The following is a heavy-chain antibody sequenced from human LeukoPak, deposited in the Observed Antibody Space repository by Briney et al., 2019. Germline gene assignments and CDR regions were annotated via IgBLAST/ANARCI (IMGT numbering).Heavy chain of an antibody. CDR2: ITNNGGAI. J-gene: IGHJ4*02. CDR3: ARALADSRGYYLGFDY. CDR1: GFTFSDYY. Sequence: GGSLRLSCAASGFTFSDYYIGWVRQAPRKGLGWISYITNNGGAIFYADSLKGRLTIFRDNAKKSLYLQMNRLSPDATALYFCARALADSRGYYLGFDYWGQGTLVTVSS. V-gene: IGHV3-11*04. D-gene: IGHD3-22*01.